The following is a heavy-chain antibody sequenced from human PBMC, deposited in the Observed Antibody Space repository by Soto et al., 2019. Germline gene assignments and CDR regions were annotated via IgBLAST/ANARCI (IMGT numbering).Heavy chain of an antibody. V-gene: IGHV3-30-3*01. Sequence: QVQLVESGGGVVQPGRSLRLSCAASGFTFSSYAMHWVRQAPGKGLEWVAVISYDGSNKYYADSVKGRFTISRDNSKNTLYLQMNSLRAEDTAVYYCARSRAYCSSTSCYKARGYYFDYWGQGTLVTVSS. D-gene: IGHD2-2*02. CDR1: GFTFSSYA. J-gene: IGHJ4*02. CDR2: ISYDGSNK. CDR3: ARSRAYCSSTSCYKARGYYFDY.